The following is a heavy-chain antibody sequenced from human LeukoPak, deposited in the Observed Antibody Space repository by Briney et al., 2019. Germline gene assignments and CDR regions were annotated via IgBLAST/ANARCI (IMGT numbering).Heavy chain of an antibody. J-gene: IGHJ4*02. V-gene: IGHV4-59*01. D-gene: IGHD6-13*01. CDR1: GGSISSYY. CDR3: ARDKSLAAADPFDY. Sequence: SETLSLTCTVSGGSISSYYLSWIRQPPGKGLEWIGYIYYSGSTNYNPSLKSRVTISVDTSKNQFSLKLSSVTAADTAVYYCARDKSLAAADPFDYWGQGTLVTVSS. CDR2: IYYSGST.